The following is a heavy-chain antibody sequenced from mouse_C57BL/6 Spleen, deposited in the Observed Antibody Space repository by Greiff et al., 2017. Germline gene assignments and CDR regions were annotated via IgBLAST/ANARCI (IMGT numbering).Heavy chain of an antibody. Sequence: EVQLQQSGPELVKPGASVKISCKASGYTFTDYYMNWVKQSHGKSLEWIGDINPNNGGTSYNQKFKGKATLTVDKSSSTAYMELRSLTSEDSAVYYCARNYENDYWGQGTTLTVSS. J-gene: IGHJ2*01. V-gene: IGHV1-26*01. CDR2: INPNNGGT. CDR3: ARNYENDY. D-gene: IGHD2-1*01. CDR1: GYTFTDYY.